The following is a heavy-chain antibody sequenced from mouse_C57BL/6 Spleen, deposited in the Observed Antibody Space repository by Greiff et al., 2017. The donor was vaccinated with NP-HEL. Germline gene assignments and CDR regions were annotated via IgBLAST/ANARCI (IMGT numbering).Heavy chain of an antibody. CDR3: TPIYYDYDGYFDV. CDR1: GFTFSDAW. V-gene: IGHV6-6*01. D-gene: IGHD2-4*01. CDR2: IRNKANNHAT. J-gene: IGHJ1*03. Sequence: EVKLVESGGGLVQPGGSMKLSCAASGFTFSDAWMDWVRQSPEKGLEWVAEIRNKANNHATYYAESVKGRFTISRDDSKSSVYLQMNSLRAEDTGIYYCTPIYYDYDGYFDVWGTGTTVTVSS.